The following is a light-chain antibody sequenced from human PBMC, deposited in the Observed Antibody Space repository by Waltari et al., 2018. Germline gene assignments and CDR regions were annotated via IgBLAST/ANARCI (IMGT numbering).Light chain of an antibody. CDR3: QQYNNWPPWT. CDR1: QTVTTK. J-gene: IGKJ1*01. V-gene: IGKV3-15*01. CDR2: GAS. Sequence: ETVMTQSPATLSVSPGERATLSCRASQTVTTKLAWYQQQPGQAPRLLIYGASTRATGIPARFSGSGSGTEFTLTISSLQSEDFAVYYCQQYNNWPPWTFGRGTKVEIK.